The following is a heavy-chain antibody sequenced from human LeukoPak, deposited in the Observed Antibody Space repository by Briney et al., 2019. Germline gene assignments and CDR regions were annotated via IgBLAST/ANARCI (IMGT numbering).Heavy chain of an antibody. Sequence: GGSLRLSCAASGFTFSDYYMSWIRQAPGKGLEWVSYISSSGSTIYYADSVKGRFTISRDNAKNSLYLQMNSLRAEDTAVYCCARVTREAARTYYYYYYYMDVWGKGTTVTVSS. D-gene: IGHD6-6*01. V-gene: IGHV3-11*01. CDR3: ARVTREAARTYYYYYYYMDV. CDR2: ISSSGSTI. J-gene: IGHJ6*03. CDR1: GFTFSDYY.